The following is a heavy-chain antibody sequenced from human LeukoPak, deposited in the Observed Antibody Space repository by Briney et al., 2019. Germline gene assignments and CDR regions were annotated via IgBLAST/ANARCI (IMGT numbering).Heavy chain of an antibody. V-gene: IGHV4-38-2*02. J-gene: IGHJ4*02. CDR2: IYNSGTT. CDR1: NFSINNGYY. D-gene: IGHD1-26*01. Sequence: SETLSLTCTVSNFSINNGYYWGWIRQPPGKGLEWIGSIYNSGTTYYNPSLKSRVTISVDTSKNQFSLKLSSVTAADTAVYYCARGNSGSYFDYWGQGTLVTVSS. CDR3: ARGNSGSYFDY.